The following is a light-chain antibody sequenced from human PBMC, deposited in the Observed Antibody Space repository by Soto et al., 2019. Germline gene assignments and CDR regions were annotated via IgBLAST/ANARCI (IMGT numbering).Light chain of an antibody. V-gene: IGKV1-9*01. J-gene: IGKJ4*01. CDR2: AAS. CDR1: QGISSY. CDR3: QQLNSYPLT. Sequence: IHMTQSPSTLSASVGHRDTITCRASQGISSYLAWYQQKQGKAPKLLIYAASTLQSGVPSRFSGSGYGTEFNLTISSLQPEDFATYYCQQLNSYPLTFGGGTKVDIK.